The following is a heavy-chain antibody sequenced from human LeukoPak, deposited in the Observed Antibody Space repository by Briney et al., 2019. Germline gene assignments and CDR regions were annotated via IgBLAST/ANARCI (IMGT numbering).Heavy chain of an antibody. CDR1: GFTFSSYA. D-gene: IGHD3-10*01. CDR2: ISGSGGST. V-gene: IGHV3-23*01. CDR3: AKKLYGSGSYLYYYGMDV. J-gene: IGHJ6*02. Sequence: GGSLRLSCAASGFTFSSYAVSWVRQAPGKGLEWVSAISGSGGSTYYADSVKGRFTISRDNSKNTLYLQMNSLRAEDTAVYFCAKKLYGSGSYLYYYGMDVWGQGTTVTVSS.